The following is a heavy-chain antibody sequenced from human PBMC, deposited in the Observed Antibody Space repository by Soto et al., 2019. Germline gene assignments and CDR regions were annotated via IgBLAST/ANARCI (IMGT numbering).Heavy chain of an antibody. J-gene: IGHJ3*02. CDR2: ISGSGGST. CDR1: GFTFSSYA. D-gene: IGHD2-15*01. CDR3: AKDSRLKGVARYASDI. V-gene: IGHV3-23*01. Sequence: GGSLRLSCAASGFTFSSYAMSWVRQAPGKGLEWVSAISGSGGSTYYADSVKGRFTISRDNSKNTLYLQMNSLRAEDTAVYYCAKDSRLKGVARYASDIWGPGTMVTVSS.